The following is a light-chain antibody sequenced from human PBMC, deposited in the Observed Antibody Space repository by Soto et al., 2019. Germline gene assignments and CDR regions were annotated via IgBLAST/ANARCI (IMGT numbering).Light chain of an antibody. CDR3: SSYTSSSTRGV. CDR1: SSDVGGYNY. CDR2: EVS. Sequence: QSALTQPASVSGSPGQSITISCTGTSSDVGGYNYVSWYQQHPGKAPKLMIYEVSNRPSGVFNRFSGSKSGNTASLTISGLQAEDEADYYCSSYTSSSTRGVFGTGTKLTVL. V-gene: IGLV2-14*01. J-gene: IGLJ1*01.